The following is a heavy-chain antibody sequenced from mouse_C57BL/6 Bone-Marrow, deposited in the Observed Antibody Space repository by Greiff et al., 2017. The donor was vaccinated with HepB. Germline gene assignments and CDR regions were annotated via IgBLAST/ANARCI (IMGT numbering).Heavy chain of an antibody. V-gene: IGHV14-3*01. CDR3: ARSAWSCYGSSSFAY. J-gene: IGHJ3*01. CDR1: GFNIKNTY. CDR2: IDPANGNT. D-gene: IGHD1-1*01. Sequence: VQLQQSVAELVRPGASVKLSCTASGFNIKNTYMHWVKQRPEQGLEWIGRIDPANGNTKYAPKFQGKATITADTSSNTAYLQLSSLTSEDTAIYYCARSAWSCYGSSSFAYWGQGTLVTVSA.